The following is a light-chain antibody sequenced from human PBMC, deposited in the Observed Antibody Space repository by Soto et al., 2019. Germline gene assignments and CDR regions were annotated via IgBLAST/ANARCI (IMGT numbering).Light chain of an antibody. V-gene: IGKV3-15*01. J-gene: IGKJ1*01. CDR1: QSVSSN. CDR2: GAS. CDR3: QQYNNWPPWT. Sequence: EIVMTQSPATLSVSPGERATLSCRASQSVSSNLAWYQQKPGQAPGLLIYGASTRATGIPARFSGSGSGTEFTLTISSLQSEDFAVYYCQQYNNWPPWTFGQWTKVEIK.